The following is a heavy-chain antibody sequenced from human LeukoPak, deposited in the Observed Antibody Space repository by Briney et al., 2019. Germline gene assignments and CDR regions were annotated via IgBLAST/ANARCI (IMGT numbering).Heavy chain of an antibody. CDR1: GYTFTSYG. Sequence: GASVKVSCKASGYTFTSYGISWVRQAPGQGLEWMGRMNPNSGNTGFAQKFQGRVTMTRNTSKSTAYMELSSLTSEDTAVYYCARARGYSYGYSDYWGQGTLVTVSS. J-gene: IGHJ4*02. CDR2: MNPNSGNT. V-gene: IGHV1-8*02. CDR3: ARARGYSYGYSDY. D-gene: IGHD5-18*01.